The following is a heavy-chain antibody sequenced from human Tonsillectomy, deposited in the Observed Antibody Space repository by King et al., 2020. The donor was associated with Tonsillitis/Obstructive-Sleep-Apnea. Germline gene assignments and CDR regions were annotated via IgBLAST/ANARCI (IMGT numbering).Heavy chain of an antibody. J-gene: IGHJ6*03. Sequence: VQLVQSGGGLVQPGRSLRLSCAASGFTFDDYAMHWVRQAPGKGLEWVSGISWNSGSIGYADSVKCRFTISRDNAKNSLYLKMNSLRAEDTALYYCAKAPSEYYGSRDYYMDVWGKGTTVTVSS. V-gene: IGHV3-9*01. CDR2: ISWNSGSI. D-gene: IGHD3-10*01. CDR1: GFTFDDYA. CDR3: AKAPSEYYGSRDYYMDV.